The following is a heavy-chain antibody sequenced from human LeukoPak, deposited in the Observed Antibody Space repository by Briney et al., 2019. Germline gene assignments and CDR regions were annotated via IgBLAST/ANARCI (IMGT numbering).Heavy chain of an antibody. CDR2: IYYSGST. D-gene: IGHD1-20*01. CDR3: ASNNWNDDPYYFDY. J-gene: IGHJ4*02. V-gene: IGHV4-59*01. CDR1: GGSISSYY. Sequence: PSETLSLTCTVSGGSISSYYWSWIRQPPGKGLEWIGYIYYSGSTNYNPSLKSRVTISVDTSKNQFSLKLSSVTAADTAVYYCASNNWNDDPYYFDYWGQGTLVTVSS.